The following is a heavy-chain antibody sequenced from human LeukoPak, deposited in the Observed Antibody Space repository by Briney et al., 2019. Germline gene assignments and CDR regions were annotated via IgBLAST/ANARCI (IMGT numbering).Heavy chain of an antibody. J-gene: IGHJ6*03. CDR3: ARGLRGKLNYYYYMDV. Sequence: ASVKVSCKASGYTFTSYGISWVRQAPGQGLEWMGWISAYNGNTNYAQKLQGRVTMTTDTSTSTAYMERSRLRSDDTAVYYCARGLRGKLNYYYYMDVWGKGTTVTISS. V-gene: IGHV1-18*01. CDR2: ISAYNGNT. CDR1: GYTFTSYG. D-gene: IGHD3-10*01.